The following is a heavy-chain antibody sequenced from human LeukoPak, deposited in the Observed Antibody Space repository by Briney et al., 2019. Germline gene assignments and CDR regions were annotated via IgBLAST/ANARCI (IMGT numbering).Heavy chain of an antibody. D-gene: IGHD6-19*01. CDR2: ISGSGGST. Sequence: GASLRLSCVASGFTLSNYAMSWVRQAPGEGLEWVSSISGSGGSTYQAENVKGRFTISRDNSKNTLYLQMNSLRDEDTAIYYCAAGYTTGWYVRYFDYWGQGTLVTVSS. J-gene: IGHJ4*02. V-gene: IGHV3-23*01. CDR1: GFTLSNYA. CDR3: AAGYTTGWYVRYFDY.